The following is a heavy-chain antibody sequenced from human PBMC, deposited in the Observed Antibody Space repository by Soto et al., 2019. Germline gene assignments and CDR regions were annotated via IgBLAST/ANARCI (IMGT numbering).Heavy chain of an antibody. J-gene: IGHJ5*02. CDR1: GFTFSSYG. Sequence: PGGSLRLSCAASGFTFSSYGMHWVRQAPGKGLEWVAVISYDGSNTYYADSVKGRFTISRDNSKNTLYLQMNSLRAEDTAVYYCAKSRRVAARPNWFDPWGQGTLVTVSS. CDR2: ISYDGSNT. CDR3: AKSRRVAARPNWFDP. D-gene: IGHD6-6*01. V-gene: IGHV3-30*18.